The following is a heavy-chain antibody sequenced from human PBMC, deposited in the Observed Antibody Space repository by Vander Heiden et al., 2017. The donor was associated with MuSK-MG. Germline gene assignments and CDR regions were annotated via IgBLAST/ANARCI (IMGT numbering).Heavy chain of an antibody. CDR3: ARDRWYSSTWSYYYYGVDV. Sequence: QEQLVESGGRVVQPGRSLRLSCVASGFTFNSHGMHWVRQAPGKGLEWVAVISYDGFNSYYADSVRGRFTVSRDNSKNTLYLQMSSLRGDDTAVYYCARDRWYSSTWSYYYYGVDVWGQGTTVTVSS. CDR1: GFTFNSHG. CDR2: ISYDGFNS. J-gene: IGHJ6*02. D-gene: IGHD6-13*01. V-gene: IGHV3-30*03.